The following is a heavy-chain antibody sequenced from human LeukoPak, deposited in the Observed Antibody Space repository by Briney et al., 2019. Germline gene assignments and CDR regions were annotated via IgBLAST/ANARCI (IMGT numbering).Heavy chain of an antibody. CDR2: INHSGST. Sequence: PSETLSLTCAVYGGSFSGYYWSWIRQPPGKGLEWIGEINHSGSTNYNPSLKSRVTISVDTSKNQFSLKLSSVTAADTAVYYCARGSDYYDSSGYYPTMYFDYWGQGTLVTVSS. J-gene: IGHJ4*02. D-gene: IGHD3-22*01. CDR3: ARGSDYYDSSGYYPTMYFDY. CDR1: GGSFSGYY. V-gene: IGHV4-34*01.